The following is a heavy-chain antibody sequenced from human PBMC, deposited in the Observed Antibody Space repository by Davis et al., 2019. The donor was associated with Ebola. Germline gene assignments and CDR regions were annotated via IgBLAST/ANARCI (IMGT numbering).Heavy chain of an antibody. J-gene: IGHJ6*04. Sequence: GESLKISCAASGFTFGSYSMNWVRQAPGKGLEWVSSITSRASYIYYSDPVKGRFTISRDNAKNSLYLQMNSLRAEDTGVYYCARDKLGLTGMDVWGKGTTVTVSS. V-gene: IGHV3-21*01. CDR3: ARDKLGLTGMDV. D-gene: IGHD3-16*01. CDR2: ITSRASYI. CDR1: GFTFGSYS.